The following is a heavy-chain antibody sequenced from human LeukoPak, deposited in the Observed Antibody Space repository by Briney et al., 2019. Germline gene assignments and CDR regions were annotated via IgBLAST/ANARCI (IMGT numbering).Heavy chain of an antibody. CDR3: VRDMGYYDKV. CDR1: GFTLRTAW. Sequence: GGSLRLSCAPPGFTLRTAWMNWVGQAQGKGLVWVSRINTDGNTRDYADSVKGRFTISRDNAKNTLYLQMNSLRAEDTAVYYCVRDMGYYDKVWGQGTLVTVSS. V-gene: IGHV3-74*01. J-gene: IGHJ4*02. D-gene: IGHD3-22*01. CDR2: INTDGNTR.